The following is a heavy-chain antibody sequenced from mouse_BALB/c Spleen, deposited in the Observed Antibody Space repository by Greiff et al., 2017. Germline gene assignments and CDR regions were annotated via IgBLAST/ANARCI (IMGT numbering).Heavy chain of an antibody. Sequence: EVQGVESGPGLVKPSQSLSLTCTVTGYSITSDYAWNWIRQFPGNKLEWMGYISYSGSTSYNPSLKSRISITRDTSKNQFFLQLNSVTTEDTATYYCARFITTVVEYYFDYWGQGTTLTVSS. CDR1: GYSITSDYA. D-gene: IGHD1-1*01. CDR3: ARFITTVVEYYFDY. V-gene: IGHV3-2*02. CDR2: ISYSGST. J-gene: IGHJ2*01.